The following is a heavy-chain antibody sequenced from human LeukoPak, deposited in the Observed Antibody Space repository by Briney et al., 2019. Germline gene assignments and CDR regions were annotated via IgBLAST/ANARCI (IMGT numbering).Heavy chain of an antibody. D-gene: IGHD3-22*01. CDR2: INTEGSST. Sequence: GGSLRLSCAASGFTFRTYWMHWVRHAPGKGLMWVSRINTEGSSTSYADSVKGRFTISRDNAKNTLNLQMNSLRAEDTAVYYCARDLGQYYDTSDNWFDPWGQGTLVTVSS. J-gene: IGHJ5*02. V-gene: IGHV3-74*01. CDR3: ARDLGQYYDTSDNWFDP. CDR1: GFTFRTYW.